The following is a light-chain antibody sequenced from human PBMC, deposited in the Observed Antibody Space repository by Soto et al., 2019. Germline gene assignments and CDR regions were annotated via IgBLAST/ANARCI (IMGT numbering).Light chain of an antibody. V-gene: IGKV3D-15*01. J-gene: IGKJ4*01. Sequence: EIVMTQSPATLSLSPGERATLSCRASQSVSSNLAWYQQKPGQAPSLLIYDISTRATGIPTRFSGSGSGTEFTLTISSLQPEDFAVYYCQQYNDWPLTFGGGTKVEIK. CDR2: DIS. CDR1: QSVSSN. CDR3: QQYNDWPLT.